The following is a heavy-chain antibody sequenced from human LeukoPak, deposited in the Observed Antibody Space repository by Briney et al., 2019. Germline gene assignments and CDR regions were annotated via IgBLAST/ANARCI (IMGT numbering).Heavy chain of an antibody. Sequence: ASVKVSCKASGGTFSSYAISWVRQAPGQGPEWMGGIIPIFGTANYAQKFQGRVTITADESTSTAYMELSSLRSEDTAVYYCASAYYYDSSGYPDNFDYWGQGTLVTVSS. CDR3: ASAYYYDSSGYPDNFDY. V-gene: IGHV1-69*13. CDR2: IIPIFGTA. CDR1: GGTFSSYA. D-gene: IGHD3-22*01. J-gene: IGHJ4*02.